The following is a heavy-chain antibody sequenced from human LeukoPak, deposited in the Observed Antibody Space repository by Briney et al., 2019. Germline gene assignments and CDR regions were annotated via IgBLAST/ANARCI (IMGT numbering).Heavy chain of an antibody. J-gene: IGHJ4*02. CDR1: GFTFSSYW. Sequence: SGGSLRLSCAASGFTFSSYWMHWVRQAPGKGLVWVSRINSDGSSTSYADSVKGRFTISRDNAKNSLYLQMNSLRAEDTAVYYCARVRVYNSPISGWFSYYFDYWGQGTLVTVSS. D-gene: IGHD6-19*01. CDR2: INSDGSST. CDR3: ARVRVYNSPISGWFSYYFDY. V-gene: IGHV3-74*01.